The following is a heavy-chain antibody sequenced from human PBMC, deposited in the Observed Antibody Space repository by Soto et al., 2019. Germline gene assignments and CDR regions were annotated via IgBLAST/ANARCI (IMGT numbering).Heavy chain of an antibody. CDR3: ARLSTSGYYDILTGYYTPDWFDP. CDR2: ISSSSSYI. CDR1: GFTFSSYS. D-gene: IGHD3-9*01. J-gene: IGHJ5*02. V-gene: IGHV3-21*01. Sequence: GGSLRLSCAASGFTFSSYSMNWVRQAPGKGLEWVSSISSSSSYIYYADSVKGRFTIFRDNAKNSLYLQMNSLRAEDTAVYYCARLSTSGYYDILTGYYTPDWFDPWGQGTLVTVSS.